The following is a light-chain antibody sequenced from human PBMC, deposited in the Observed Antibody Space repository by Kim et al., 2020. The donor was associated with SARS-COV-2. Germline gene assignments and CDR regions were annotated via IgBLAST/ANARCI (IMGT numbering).Light chain of an antibody. CDR3: QAWDSTVV. CDR2: LDN. Sequence: VSVSPGQTASLSCSGDNLGDKFSSGYQQKPGQSPVLVIYLDNKRPSGIPERFSGSNSGNTATLTISGTQAMDEADYYCQAWDSTVVFGGGTQLTVL. CDR1: NLGDKF. J-gene: IGLJ2*01. V-gene: IGLV3-1*01.